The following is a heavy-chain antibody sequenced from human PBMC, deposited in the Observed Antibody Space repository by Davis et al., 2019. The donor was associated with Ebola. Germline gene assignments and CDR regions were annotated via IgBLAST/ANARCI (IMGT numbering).Heavy chain of an antibody. J-gene: IGHJ5*02. CDR1: GGSISSGGYS. CDR3: ARGQVVWPRFDP. D-gene: IGHD2-15*01. Sequence: MPSQTLSLTCAVSGGSISSGGYSWSWIRQPPGKGLEWIGEINHSGSTNYNPSLKSRVTISVDTSKNQFSLKLSSVTAADTAVYYCARGQVVWPRFDPWGQGTLVTVSS. CDR2: INHSGST. V-gene: IGHV4-34*01.